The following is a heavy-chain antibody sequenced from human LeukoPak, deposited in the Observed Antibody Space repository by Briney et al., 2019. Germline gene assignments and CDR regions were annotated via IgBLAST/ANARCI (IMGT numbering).Heavy chain of an antibody. Sequence: SVKASCKASGGTFSSYAISWVRQAPGQGLEWMGGIIPIFGTANYAQKFQSRVTITTDESTSTAYMELSSLRSEDTAVYYCARDSTYCSSTSCPPPGSNWFDPWGQGTLVTVSS. D-gene: IGHD2-2*01. V-gene: IGHV1-69*05. J-gene: IGHJ5*02. CDR1: GGTFSSYA. CDR3: ARDSTYCSSTSCPPPGSNWFDP. CDR2: IIPIFGTA.